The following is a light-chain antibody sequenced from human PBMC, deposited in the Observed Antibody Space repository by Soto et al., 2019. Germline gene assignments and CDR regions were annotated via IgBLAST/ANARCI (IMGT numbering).Light chain of an antibody. V-gene: IGLV4-69*01. CDR3: QTWGTGICV. Sequence: QPVLTQSPSASASLGASVKLTCTLSSGHSSYAIPWHQQQPEKGPRMKFNNNGSHNKGDGIPDRFSGSSSGAERYLSISSLQSEDEADYYCQTWGTGICVFGGGTKLTVL. J-gene: IGLJ2*01. CDR1: SGHSSYA. CDR2: FNNNGSH.